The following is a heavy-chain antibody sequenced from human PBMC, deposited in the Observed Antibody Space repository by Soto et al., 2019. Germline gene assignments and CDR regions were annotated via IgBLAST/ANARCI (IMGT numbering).Heavy chain of an antibody. CDR1: GGTFSSYA. CDR2: IIPIFGTA. D-gene: IGHD6-6*01. J-gene: IGHJ4*02. Sequence: QVQLVQSGAEVKKPGSSVKVSCKASGGTFSSYAISWVRQAPGQGLEWMGGIIPIFGTANYAQKFQGRVTSTADESTSTAYMELSSLRSEDTAVYYCARDGRRLAAPTGFDYWGQGTLVTVSS. CDR3: ARDGRRLAAPTGFDY. V-gene: IGHV1-69*12.